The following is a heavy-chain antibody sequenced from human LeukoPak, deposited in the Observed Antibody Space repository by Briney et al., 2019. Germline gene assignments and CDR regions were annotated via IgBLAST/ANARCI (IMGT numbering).Heavy chain of an antibody. CDR3: AKVATDWYFDL. J-gene: IGHJ2*01. V-gene: IGHV3-23*01. Sequence: GGSLRLSCAASGFTFSSYAMSWVRQAPGKGLEWVSGISGSGSSTYYADSVKGRFTISRGNSKNTVYLQMSSLRVEDTAIFYCAKVATDWYFDLWGRGTLVTASS. CDR2: ISGSGSST. CDR1: GFTFSSYA.